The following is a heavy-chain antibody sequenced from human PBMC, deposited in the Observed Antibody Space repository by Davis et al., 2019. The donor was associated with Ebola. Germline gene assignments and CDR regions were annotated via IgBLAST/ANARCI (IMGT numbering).Heavy chain of an antibody. CDR1: GFTFITFS. D-gene: IGHD5-18*01. J-gene: IGHJ6*02. V-gene: IGHV3-53*01. CDR2: IHSGGST. Sequence: GESLKISCTASGFTFITFSLNWVRQAPGKGPEWVSVIHSGGSTYYADSVKGRFTISRDYAENTLYLQMNNLRAEDTAVYYCAREGAMEGGDGMDVWGQGTTVTVSS. CDR3: AREGAMEGGDGMDV.